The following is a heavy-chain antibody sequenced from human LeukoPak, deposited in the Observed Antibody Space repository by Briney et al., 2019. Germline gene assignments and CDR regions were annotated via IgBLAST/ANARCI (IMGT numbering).Heavy chain of an antibody. CDR1: GFTFSSYA. Sequence: GASLRLSRAASGFTFSSYAMSWVRQAPGKGLEWVSAISGSGGSTYYADSVKGRFTISRDNSKNTLYLQMNSLRAEDTAVYYCAKVAGAVADEGDFDYWGQGTLVTVSS. CDR2: ISGSGGST. CDR3: AKVAGAVADEGDFDY. V-gene: IGHV3-23*01. D-gene: IGHD6-19*01. J-gene: IGHJ4*02.